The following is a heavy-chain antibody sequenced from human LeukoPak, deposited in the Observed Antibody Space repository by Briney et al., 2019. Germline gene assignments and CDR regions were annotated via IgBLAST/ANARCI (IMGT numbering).Heavy chain of an antibody. V-gene: IGHV5-51*01. CDR3: ARHRQYKYGPIEY. CDR2: IYAGDSDT. CDR1: GYSFTSYW. D-gene: IGHD5-18*01. J-gene: IGHJ4*02. Sequence: HGESLKISCKGSGYSFTSYWIGWVRQMPGKGLEWMGIIYAGDSDTRYSPSFQGQVTISADKSINTAYLQWRSLKASDTAMYFCARHRQYKYGPIEYWGQGTLVTVSS.